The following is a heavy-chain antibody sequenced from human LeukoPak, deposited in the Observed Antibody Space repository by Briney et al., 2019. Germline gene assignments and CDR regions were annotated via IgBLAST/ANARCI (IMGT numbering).Heavy chain of an antibody. CDR1: GFTVSSNY. V-gene: IGHV3-53*01. CDR3: AREGRGDGYHYFDY. D-gene: IGHD4-17*01. Sequence: GGSLRLSCAASGFTVSSNYMSWVRQAPGKGLEWVSVIYSGGSTYYADSVKGRFTISRDNSKNTLYLQMNSLRAEDTAVYYYAREGRGDGYHYFDYWGQGTLVTVSS. J-gene: IGHJ4*02. CDR2: IYSGGST.